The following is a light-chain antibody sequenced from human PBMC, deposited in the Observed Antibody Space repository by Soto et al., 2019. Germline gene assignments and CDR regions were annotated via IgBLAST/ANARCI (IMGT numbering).Light chain of an antibody. CDR2: DAS. V-gene: IGKV3-11*01. Sequence: EIVLTQSPATLSLSPGERATLSCRASQSVSSYLAWYQQKPGQAPRLLIYDASNRATGIPARFSGSGSGTAFTLTIRSLEPEDFEVYYCQQRSTWPITFGQGTRLEIK. CDR3: QQRSTWPIT. J-gene: IGKJ5*01. CDR1: QSVSSY.